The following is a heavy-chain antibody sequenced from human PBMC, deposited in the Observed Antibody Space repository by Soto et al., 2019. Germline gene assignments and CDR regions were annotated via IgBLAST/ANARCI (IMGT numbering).Heavy chain of an antibody. J-gene: IGHJ6*02. V-gene: IGHV4-39*01. D-gene: IGHD3-22*01. CDR1: GGSISSSSYY. CDR2: IYYSGST. CDR3: ARLYDSSGYYWAVGGAYGMDV. Sequence: SETLSLTCTVSGGSISSSSYYWGWIRQPPGKGLEWIGSIYYSGSTYYNPSLKSRVTISVDTSKNQFSLKLSSVTAADTAVYYCARLYDSSGYYWAVGGAYGMDVWGQGTTVTVSS.